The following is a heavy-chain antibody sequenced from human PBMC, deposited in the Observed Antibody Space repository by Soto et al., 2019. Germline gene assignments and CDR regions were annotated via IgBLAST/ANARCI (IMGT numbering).Heavy chain of an antibody. J-gene: IGHJ5*02. CDR3: ARLGKNYGPPNWFDP. Sequence: GESLKISCKGSGYSFTSYWIGWVRQMPGKGLEWMGIIYPGDSDTRYSPSFQGQVTISADKSISTAYLQWSSLKASDTAMYYCARLGKNYGPPNWFDPWGQGTLVTVSS. D-gene: IGHD1-7*01. V-gene: IGHV5-51*01. CDR2: IYPGDSDT. CDR1: GYSFTSYW.